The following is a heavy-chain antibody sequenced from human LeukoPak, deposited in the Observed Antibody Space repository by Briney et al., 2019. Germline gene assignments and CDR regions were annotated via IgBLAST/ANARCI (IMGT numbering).Heavy chain of an antibody. CDR2: ISGSTGST. V-gene: IGHV3-23*01. CDR3: AREGCSGGNCYIDY. D-gene: IGHD2-15*01. Sequence: GGSLRLSCAASGFTFSNYAMNWVRQAPGKGLEWVSLISGSTGSTYYADSVKGRFSISRDNSKNTVYLQMNSLRAEDTAIYYCAREGCSGGNCYIDYWGQGTLVTVSS. J-gene: IGHJ4*02. CDR1: GFTFSNYA.